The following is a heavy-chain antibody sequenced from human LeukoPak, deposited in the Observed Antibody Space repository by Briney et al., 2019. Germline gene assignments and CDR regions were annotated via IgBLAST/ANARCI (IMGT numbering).Heavy chain of an antibody. CDR2: FDPEDGET. D-gene: IGHD3-22*01. Sequence: ASVKVSCKVSGYTLTELSMHWVRQAPGKGLEWMGGFDPEDGETIYAQKFQGRVTMTEDTSTDTAYMELSSLRSEDTAVYYCATVGDSSGYLGYFNYWGQGTLVTVSS. V-gene: IGHV1-24*01. CDR3: ATVGDSSGYLGYFNY. CDR1: GYTLTELS. J-gene: IGHJ4*02.